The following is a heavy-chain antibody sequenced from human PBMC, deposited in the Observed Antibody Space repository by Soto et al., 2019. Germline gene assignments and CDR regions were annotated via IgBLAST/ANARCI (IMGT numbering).Heavy chain of an antibody. J-gene: IGHJ6*02. D-gene: IGHD2-21*02. CDR2: IYYSGNT. CDR1: GGSTSSDNY. CDR3: ARDGDGRMTANPYYYNGMDV. V-gene: IGHV4-30-4*01. Sequence: PSETLSLTCTVSGGSTSSDNYWSWIRQPPGKGLEWIGHIYYSGNTDYNPSLKSRLALSIDTSKNQFSLKLSSVTAADTAVYYCARDGDGRMTANPYYYNGMDVWGPGTTVTVSS.